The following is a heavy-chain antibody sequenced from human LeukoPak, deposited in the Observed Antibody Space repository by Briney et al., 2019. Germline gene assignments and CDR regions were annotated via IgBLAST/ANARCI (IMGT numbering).Heavy chain of an antibody. V-gene: IGHV3-23*01. D-gene: IGHD1-26*01. CDR1: GLTFSSYA. Sequence: GGSLRLSCAASGLTFSSYAMSWVRQAPGKGLEWVSAISGSGGSTYYADSVKGRFTISRDNAKNSLYLQMNSLRAEDTAVYYCASYRGGSPWYWGQGTLVTVSS. CDR2: ISGSGGST. J-gene: IGHJ4*02. CDR3: ASYRGGSPWY.